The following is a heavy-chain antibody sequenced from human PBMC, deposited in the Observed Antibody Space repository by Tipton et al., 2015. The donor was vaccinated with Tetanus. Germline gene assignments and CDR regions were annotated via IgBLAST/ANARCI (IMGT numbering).Heavy chain of an antibody. D-gene: IGHD3-16*01. J-gene: IGHJ6*02. CDR1: GFTFSSYG. CDR2: IWYDGSNK. V-gene: IGHV3-33*01. CDR3: ARDPTISFSSLWLRPAYYYYGMDV. Sequence: SLRLSCAASGFTFSSYGMHWVRQAPGKGLEWVAVIWYDGSNKYYADSVKGRFTISRDNSKNTLYLQMNSLRAEDTAVYYCARDPTISFSSLWLRPAYYYYGMDVWGQGTTVTVSS.